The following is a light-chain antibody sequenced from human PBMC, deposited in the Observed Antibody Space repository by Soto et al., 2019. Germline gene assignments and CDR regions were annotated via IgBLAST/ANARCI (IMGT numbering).Light chain of an antibody. CDR1: SSDIDGYDY. CDR2: DVT. Sequence: ALTQPASVSGSPGQSITMSCTGASSDIDGYDYVSWYQHHPGEAPKLLIYDVTNRPSGVSNRFSASKSGNTASLTISGLQAEDEADYYCSSYTSRNTVVFGGGTKLTVL. J-gene: IGLJ2*01. V-gene: IGLV2-14*01. CDR3: SSYTSRNTVV.